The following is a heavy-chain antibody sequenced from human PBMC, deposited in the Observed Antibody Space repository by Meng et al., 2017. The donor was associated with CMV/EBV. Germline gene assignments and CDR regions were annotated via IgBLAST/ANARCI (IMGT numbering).Heavy chain of an antibody. J-gene: IGHJ5*02. D-gene: IGHD3-22*01. V-gene: IGHV4-59*01. CDR3: ARGPNYYDSSVPGFDP. CDR1: GGSTSSYY. Sequence: GSLRLSCTVSGGSTSSYYWSWIRQPPGKGLEWIGYIYYSGSTNYNPSLKSRVTISVDTSKNQFSLKLSSVTAADTAVYYCARGPNYYDSSVPGFDPWGQGTLVTVSS. CDR2: IYYSGST.